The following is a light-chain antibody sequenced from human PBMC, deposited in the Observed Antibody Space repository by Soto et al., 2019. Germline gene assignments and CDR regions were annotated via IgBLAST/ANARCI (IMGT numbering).Light chain of an antibody. CDR2: GAS. CDR3: QQYSVSPWT. J-gene: IGKJ1*01. V-gene: IGKV3-20*01. Sequence: IVLTQSPGTLSLSPGERATPSCRASQNLGTDFIAWYQQTPGQAPRLLTFGASSRATGIPDRFRGNGSGTDFTLTITSLETEDFEVYYCQQYSVSPWTFGLGTRVEIK. CDR1: QNLGTDF.